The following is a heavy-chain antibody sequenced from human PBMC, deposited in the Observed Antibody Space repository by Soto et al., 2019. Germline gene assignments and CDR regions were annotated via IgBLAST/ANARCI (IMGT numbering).Heavy chain of an antibody. CDR2: FYDGNT. D-gene: IGHD3-10*01. CDR1: GGSITRRSSY. V-gene: IGHV4-39*01. Sequence: SETLSLTCIVSGGSITRRSSYWAWIRQPPGKGLEWVGTFYDGNTYHNPSLRSRITIAVDTSKNQFSLKLNSVATADTAFYYCATTRGLAVGGSFDYWGQGMLVTVSS. J-gene: IGHJ4*02. CDR3: ATTRGLAVGGSFDY.